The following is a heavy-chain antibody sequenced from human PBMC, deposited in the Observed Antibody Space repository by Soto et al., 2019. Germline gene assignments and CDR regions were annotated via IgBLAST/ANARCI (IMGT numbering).Heavy chain of an antibody. V-gene: IGHV1-69*01. CDR2: IIPVFGTT. J-gene: IGHJ6*02. D-gene: IGHD2-2*01. Sequence: QVQLVQSGAEVKKPGSSVKVFCKASGGTFSNYTISWVRQAPGQGLEWMGGIIPVFGTTDYEQKFQGRVTITADGSTSPAYMKLGSLRSADTAVYYCARSSPYIVVRKPTGNQDYYGMDVWGQGTTVTVSS. CDR1: GGTFSNYT. CDR3: ARSSPYIVVRKPTGNQDYYGMDV.